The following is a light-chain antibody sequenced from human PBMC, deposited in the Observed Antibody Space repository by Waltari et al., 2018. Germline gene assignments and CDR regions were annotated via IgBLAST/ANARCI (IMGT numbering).Light chain of an antibody. J-gene: IGKJ4*01. V-gene: IGKV4-1*01. CDR2: WAS. CDR3: QQYYDTPPT. CDR1: HSVSYTSNNKSY. Sequence: DIVLTQSPDSLSVSLCERATINCRSSHSVSYTSNNKSYLAWYQQRTGQPPRLLTYWASTRESGVPDRFSGSRSGTDFTLTISSLQSEDVAVYYCQQYYDTPPTFGGGTKVEIK.